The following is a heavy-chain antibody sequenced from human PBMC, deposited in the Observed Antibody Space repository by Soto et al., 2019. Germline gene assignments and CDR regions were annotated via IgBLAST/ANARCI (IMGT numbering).Heavy chain of an antibody. V-gene: IGHV1-8*02. Sequence: ASVKVSWKASGYTFTNNYVSWVLQATGQGLEWMGWMNPGSGDTGCAQKFQGRVTMTRDISIATAYMELNSLTSEDTAIYYCARMESFGSLNWFDPWGQGTLVTVSS. CDR3: ARMESFGSLNWFDP. CDR2: MNPGSGDT. D-gene: IGHD5-18*01. CDR1: GYTFTNNY. J-gene: IGHJ5*02.